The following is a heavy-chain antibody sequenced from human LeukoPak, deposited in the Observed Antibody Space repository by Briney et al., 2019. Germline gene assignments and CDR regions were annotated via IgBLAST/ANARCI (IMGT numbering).Heavy chain of an antibody. Sequence: GEPLKISCKGSGYSFTSYWIGWVRQMPGKGLEWMGIIYPGDSDTIYSPSFQGQVTISADKSISTAYLQWSSLKASDTAMYYCARHVDSGTYYFQYWGQGTLVTVSP. CDR2: IYPGDSDT. V-gene: IGHV5-51*01. D-gene: IGHD1-26*01. CDR1: GYSFTSYW. CDR3: ARHVDSGTYYFQY. J-gene: IGHJ4*02.